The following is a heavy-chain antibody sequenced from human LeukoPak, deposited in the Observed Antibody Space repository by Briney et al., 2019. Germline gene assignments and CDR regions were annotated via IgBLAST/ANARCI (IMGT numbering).Heavy chain of an antibody. CDR2: INWNGGST. J-gene: IGHJ4*02. D-gene: IGHD3-10*01. CDR1: GFTFDDYG. Sequence: PGGSLRLSCAASGFTFDDYGMSWVRQAPGKGLEWVSGINWNGGSTGYADSVKGRFTISRDNAKNSLYLQMNSLRAEDTALYHCARALDGSGSSTFDYWGQGTLVTVSS. CDR3: ARALDGSGSSTFDY. V-gene: IGHV3-20*01.